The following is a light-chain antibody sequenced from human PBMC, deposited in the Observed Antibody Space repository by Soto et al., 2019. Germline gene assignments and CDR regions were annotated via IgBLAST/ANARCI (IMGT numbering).Light chain of an antibody. V-gene: IGKV3-11*01. J-gene: IGKJ4*01. Sequence: EIVLTQSPVTLSLSPGERATLSCRASQSVTDFLAWYQQKPGQAPRLLIYDASNRATGIPARFSGSGSGTDFTLTIRSLEPEEFAVYYCQQRSKWPLTFGGGTKVDIK. CDR3: QQRSKWPLT. CDR2: DAS. CDR1: QSVTDF.